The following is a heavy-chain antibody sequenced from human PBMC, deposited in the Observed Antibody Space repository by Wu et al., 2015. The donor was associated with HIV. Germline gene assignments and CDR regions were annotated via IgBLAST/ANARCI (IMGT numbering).Heavy chain of an antibody. V-gene: IGHV4-34*01. CDR1: GGSFSRYY. J-gene: IGHJ4*02. CDR3: GRLPFKDFSSGHPAGGAYRFYLDY. D-gene: IGHD3-3*01. CDR2: INHSGYT. Sequence: QVQLQQWGAGLLKPSETLSLTCAVYGGSFSRYYWSWIRQPPGKGLEWIGEINHSGYTNYNPSLKSRVTISVDTSKNQFSLMLSSLTAADTAVYFCGRLPFKDFSSGHPAGGAYRFYLDYWGQGKLVTVSS.